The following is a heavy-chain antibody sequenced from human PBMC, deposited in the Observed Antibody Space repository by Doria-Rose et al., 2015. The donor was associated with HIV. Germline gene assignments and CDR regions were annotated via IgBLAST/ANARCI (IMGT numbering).Heavy chain of an antibody. J-gene: IGHJ4*02. CDR1: GVSLSSPGMG. V-gene: IGHV2-26*01. D-gene: IGHD6-13*01. CDR3: ARIKSSRWYHKYYFDF. Sequence: ESGPVLVKPTETLTLTCTVSGVSLSSPGMGVSWIRQPPGKTLEWLANIFSDDERSYKTSLKSSLTISRCTSKSQVVLTMTDMDPVDTATYYCARIKSSRWYHKYYFDFWGQGTLVIVSA. CDR2: IFSDDER.